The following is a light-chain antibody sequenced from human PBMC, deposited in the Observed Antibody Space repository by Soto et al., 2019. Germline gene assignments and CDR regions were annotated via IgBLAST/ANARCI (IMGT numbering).Light chain of an antibody. J-gene: IGLJ1*01. Sequence: QSALTQPASVSGSPGQSITISCTGTNSDVGGYNFVSWYQQHPGKAPKLMIYDVSNRPSGVSNRFSGSKSGNTASLNISGLRAEDEADYSCTSYTSSSIPYV. CDR3: TSYTSSSIPYV. V-gene: IGLV2-14*01. CDR2: DVS. CDR1: NSDVGGYNF.